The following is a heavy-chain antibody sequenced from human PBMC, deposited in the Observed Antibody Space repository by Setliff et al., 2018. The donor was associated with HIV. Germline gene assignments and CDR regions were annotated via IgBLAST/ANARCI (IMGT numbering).Heavy chain of an antibody. D-gene: IGHD3-3*01. V-gene: IGHV4-59*01. Sequence: PSETLSLTCTVPGGSINNYFWSWIRQSPGRGLEWIGYIYYSGETNYNPSLKSRVTFAVDTSKNQFSLKLGSVTAADSAVYYCARDYYNFQDMWGQGTMVTVSS. J-gene: IGHJ3*02. CDR3: ARDYYNFQDM. CDR1: GGSINNYF. CDR2: IYYSGET.